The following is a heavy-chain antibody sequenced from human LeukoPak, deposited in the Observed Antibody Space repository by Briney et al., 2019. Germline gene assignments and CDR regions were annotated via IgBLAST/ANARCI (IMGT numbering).Heavy chain of an antibody. J-gene: IGHJ4*02. CDR2: IIPILGIA. V-gene: IGHV1-69*04. CDR3: ARDPRYYDSSGYLEEVDY. CDR1: GGTFCSYT. Sequence: SVKVSCKASGGTFCSYTISWVRRAPGQGLEWMGRIIPILGIANYAQKFQGRVTITADKSTSTAYMELSSLRSEDTAVYYCARDPRYYDSSGYLEEVDYWGQGTLVTVSS. D-gene: IGHD3-22*01.